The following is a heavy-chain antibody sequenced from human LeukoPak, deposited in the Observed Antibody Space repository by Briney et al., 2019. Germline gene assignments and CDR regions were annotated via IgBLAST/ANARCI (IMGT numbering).Heavy chain of an antibody. CDR3: ASGARDYYDSSGSRSWFDP. CDR1: GSTFSRYW. D-gene: IGHD3-22*01. CDR2: IYHSGST. V-gene: IGHV4-4*02. J-gene: IGHJ5*02. Sequence: GSLRLSCAASGSTFSRYWMSWVRQAPGKGLEWIGYIYHSGSTYYNPSLKSRVTISVDRSKNQFSLRLSSVTAADTAVYYCASGARDYYDSSGSRSWFDPWGQGTLVTVSS.